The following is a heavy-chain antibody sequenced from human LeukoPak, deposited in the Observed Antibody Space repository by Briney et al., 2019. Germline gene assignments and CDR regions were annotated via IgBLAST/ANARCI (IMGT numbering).Heavy chain of an antibody. D-gene: IGHD3-3*01. V-gene: IGHV4-59*01. CDR2: ISYSGST. CDR3: ARGKSDFWSGYYTGDYFDY. Sequence: SETLSLTCTVSGGSISSYYRSWIRQPPGKGLEWIGYISYSGSTNYNPSLKSRVTISVDTSKNQFSLKLSSVTAADTAVYYCARGKSDFWSGYYTGDYFDYWGQGTLVTVSS. J-gene: IGHJ4*02. CDR1: GGSISSYY.